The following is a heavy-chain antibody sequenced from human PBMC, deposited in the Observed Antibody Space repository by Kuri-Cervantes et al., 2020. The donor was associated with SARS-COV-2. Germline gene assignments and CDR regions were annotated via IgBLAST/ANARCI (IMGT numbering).Heavy chain of an antibody. V-gene: IGHV4-34*01. CDR1: GELFSGYY. Sequence: SETLSLTCAVSGELFSGYYWSWIRQPPGKGLGWIGEINHSGSTNYNPSLKSRVTISVDTSKNQFSLKLSSVTAADTAVYYCARGRRLPRLGIPGGAFDIWGQGTMVTVSS. CDR3: ARGRRLPRLGIPGGAFDI. CDR2: INHSGST. J-gene: IGHJ3*02. D-gene: IGHD7-27*01.